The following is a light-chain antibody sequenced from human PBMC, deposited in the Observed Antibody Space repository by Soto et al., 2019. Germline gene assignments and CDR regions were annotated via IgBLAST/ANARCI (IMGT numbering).Light chain of an antibody. Sequence: DIQMTQSTSSLSASVGDRVTIICRARQSIKRFLNWYQQKPGKAPKLLIYESSILQRGVPSRFSGNASGTEFALTISSLQPEDFAIYHCQQSYRPPTFGQGTRLEIK. CDR1: QSIKRF. V-gene: IGKV1-39*01. CDR3: QQSYRPPT. J-gene: IGKJ5*01. CDR2: ESS.